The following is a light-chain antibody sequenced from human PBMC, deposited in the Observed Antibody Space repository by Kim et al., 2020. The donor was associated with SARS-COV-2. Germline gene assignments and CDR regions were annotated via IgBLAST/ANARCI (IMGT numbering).Light chain of an antibody. CDR3: QQSYMTPLT. CDR1: QHIDTS. Sequence: DVQMTQSPSSLSASVGDRVTITCRASQHIDTSLNWYQHRPGKAPKFLIFAASTLRSGVPSRFSGSRSGTDFTLTISGLQPEDFATYYCQQSYMTPLTFGGGPRWISN. J-gene: IGKJ4*01. CDR2: AAS. V-gene: IGKV1-39*01.